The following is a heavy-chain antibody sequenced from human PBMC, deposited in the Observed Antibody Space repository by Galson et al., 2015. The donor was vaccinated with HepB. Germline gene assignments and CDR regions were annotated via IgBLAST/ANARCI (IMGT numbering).Heavy chain of an antibody. CDR1: GFTFSSYA. J-gene: IGHJ6*02. D-gene: IGHD3-3*01. V-gene: IGHV3-23*01. CDR3: AKNPPPLGGYDFWSGYYSYYYYGMDV. CDR2: ISGSGGST. Sequence: SLRLSCAASGFTFSSYAMSWVRQAPGKGLEWVSAISGSGGSTYYADSVKGRFTISRDNSKNTLYLQMNSLRAEDTAVYYCAKNPPPLGGYDFWSGYYSYYYYGMDVWGQGTTVTVSS.